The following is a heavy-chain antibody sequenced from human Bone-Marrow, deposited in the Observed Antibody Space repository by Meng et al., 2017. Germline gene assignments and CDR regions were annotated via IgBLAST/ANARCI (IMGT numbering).Heavy chain of an antibody. D-gene: IGHD4-23*01. J-gene: IGHJ4*02. Sequence: SLKISCAASGFTFDDYAMHWVRQAPGKGLEWVSGISWNSGSIGYADSVEGRFTISRDNAKNSLYLQMNSLRAEDTALYYCAKDKGDYGGNSAEMNYWGQGTLVTVSS. V-gene: IGHV3-9*01. CDR2: ISWNSGSI. CDR3: AKDKGDYGGNSAEMNY. CDR1: GFTFDDYA.